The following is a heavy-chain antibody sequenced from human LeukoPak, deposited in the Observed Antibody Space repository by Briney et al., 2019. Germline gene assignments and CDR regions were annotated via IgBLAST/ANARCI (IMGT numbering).Heavy chain of an antibody. CDR1: GGSISSYY. D-gene: IGHD6-13*01. Sequence: PSETLSLTCTVSGGSISSYYWSWIRQPPGKGLEWIGYIYYSGSTNYNPSLKSRVTISVDTSKNQFSLKLSSVTAADTAVYYCARGSAAEGSDWFDPWGQGTLVTVSS. J-gene: IGHJ5*02. CDR3: ARGSAAEGSDWFDP. V-gene: IGHV4-59*01. CDR2: IYYSGST.